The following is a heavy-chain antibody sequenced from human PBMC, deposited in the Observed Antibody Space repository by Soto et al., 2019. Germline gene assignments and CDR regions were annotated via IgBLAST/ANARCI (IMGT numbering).Heavy chain of an antibody. D-gene: IGHD6-19*01. CDR2: INYDGSTT. CDR1: GFTFRSYW. J-gene: IGHJ5*02. Sequence: EVQLVESGGGLVQPGGSLRLSCAASGFTFRSYWMHWVRQVPGKGLVWVSRINYDGSTTSYADSVKGRFTISRDNARNTLYLQMNSLRAEDTAVYYCARAGTGWYWFDPWGQGTLVTVSS. V-gene: IGHV3-74*01. CDR3: ARAGTGWYWFDP.